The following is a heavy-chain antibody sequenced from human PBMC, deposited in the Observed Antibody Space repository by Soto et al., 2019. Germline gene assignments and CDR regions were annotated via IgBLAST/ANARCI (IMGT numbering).Heavy chain of an antibody. CDR3: AKGSAASRPYYFDF. V-gene: IGHV3-23*01. Sequence: EVQLLESGGGLVQPGESLRLSCVASGFTFRNYAMAWVRLAPGRGLEWFTAITNSGDDLYYADSVQGRFTISRDNSKNTLYLQMTSLGGDDTALYYCAKGSAASRPYYFDFWGQGTLVTVSS. J-gene: IGHJ4*02. CDR1: GFTFRNYA. D-gene: IGHD6-6*01. CDR2: ITNSGDDL.